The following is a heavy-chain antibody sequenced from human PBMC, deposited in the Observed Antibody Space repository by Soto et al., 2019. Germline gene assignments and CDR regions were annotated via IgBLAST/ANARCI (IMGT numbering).Heavy chain of an antibody. J-gene: IGHJ6*03. V-gene: IGHV3-9*01. CDR2: ISWNSGSI. Sequence: EVQLVESGGGLVQPGRSLRHSCAASGFTFDDYAMHWVRQAPGKGLEWVSGISWNSGSIGYADSVKGRFTISRDNAKNSLYLQMNSLRAEDTALYYCAKDYDFWSGSMDVWGKGTTVTVSS. CDR1: GFTFDDYA. D-gene: IGHD3-3*01. CDR3: AKDYDFWSGSMDV.